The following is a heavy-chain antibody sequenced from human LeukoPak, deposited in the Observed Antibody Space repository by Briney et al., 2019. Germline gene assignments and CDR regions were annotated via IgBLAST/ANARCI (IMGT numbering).Heavy chain of an antibody. Sequence: GGSLRLSCAASGFTFNNYAMNWVRQAPGEGLEWVSFVSGSGDRIYYAGSVKGRFTISRDNSKDTRYLQMNSLRAEDTALYYCAKGPQWATGVAFDIWGQGTMVTVSS. D-gene: IGHD6-19*01. V-gene: IGHV3-23*01. CDR3: AKGPQWATGVAFDI. J-gene: IGHJ3*02. CDR1: GFTFNNYA. CDR2: VSGSGDRI.